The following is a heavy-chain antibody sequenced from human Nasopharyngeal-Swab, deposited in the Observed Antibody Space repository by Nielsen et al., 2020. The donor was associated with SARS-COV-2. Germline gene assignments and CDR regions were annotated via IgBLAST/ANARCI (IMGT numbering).Heavy chain of an antibody. V-gene: IGHV3-21*01. CDR2: ISSSSSYI. CDR1: GFTFSTYS. D-gene: IGHD7-27*01. J-gene: IGHJ5*02. CDR3: TRDLGRWQLFDP. Sequence: GESLMISCAASGFTFSTYSMNWVRQAPGKGLEWVSSISSSSSYIYYADSVKGRFTISRDNAKNSLYLQMNSLRAEDTAVFYCTRDLGRWQLFDPWGQGTLVTVSS.